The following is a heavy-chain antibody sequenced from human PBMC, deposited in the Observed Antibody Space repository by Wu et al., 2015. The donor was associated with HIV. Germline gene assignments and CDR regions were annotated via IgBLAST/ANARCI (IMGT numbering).Heavy chain of an antibody. CDR1: GGTFRNYA. D-gene: IGHD6-13*01. J-gene: IGHJ4*02. CDR3: ARAFGSWYTGHFDY. Sequence: QVQLIQSGAEMKKPGSSVKVSCKTSGGTFRNYAINWVRQAPGQGLEWMGWISGYNGNTNYAQKFQKRVTMTTDTSTSTAYMELRSLTSDDTAVYYCARAFGSWYTGHFDYWGQGTLVTVSS. V-gene: IGHV1-18*01. CDR2: ISGYNGNT.